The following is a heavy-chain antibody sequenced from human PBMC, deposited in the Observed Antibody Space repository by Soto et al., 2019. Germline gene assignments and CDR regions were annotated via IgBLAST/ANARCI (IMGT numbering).Heavy chain of an antibody. J-gene: IGHJ4*02. D-gene: IGHD2-21*02. Sequence: ASVKVSCKVSGYTLTELSMHWVRQAPGKGLEWMGGFDPEDGETIYAQKFQGRVTMTEDTSTDTAYMELSSLRSEDTAVYYCAKDLLMGVTTKADYWGQGTLVPVSS. V-gene: IGHV1-24*01. CDR3: AKDLLMGVTTKADY. CDR1: GYTLTELS. CDR2: FDPEDGET.